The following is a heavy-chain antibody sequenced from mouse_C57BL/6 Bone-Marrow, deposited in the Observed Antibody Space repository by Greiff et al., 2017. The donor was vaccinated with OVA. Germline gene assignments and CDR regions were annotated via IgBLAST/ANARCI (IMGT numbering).Heavy chain of an antibody. CDR3: TTGPSIYYGNYPLAY. Sequence: EVQLQQSGAELVRPGASVKLSCTASGFNIKDDYMHWVKQRPEQGLEWIGWIDPENGDTESASKFQGKATITADTSSNTAYLQLSSLTSEDTAVYYCTTGPSIYYGNYPLAYWGQGTLVTVSA. CDR2: IDPENGDT. CDR1: GFNIKDDY. J-gene: IGHJ3*01. D-gene: IGHD2-1*01. V-gene: IGHV14-4*01.